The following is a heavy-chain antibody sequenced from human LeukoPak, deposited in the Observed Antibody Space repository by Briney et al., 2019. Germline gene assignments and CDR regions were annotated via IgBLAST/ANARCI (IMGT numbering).Heavy chain of an antibody. CDR1: GFTFSSYM. CDR3: ARDLHSYGY. CDR2: IKPDGGEK. V-gene: IGHV3-7*01. D-gene: IGHD5-18*01. J-gene: IGHJ4*02. Sequence: PGGSLRLSCAASGFTFSSYMMTWVRQAPGKGLEWVANIKPDGGEKFYVDSVRGRFTISRDNAKNSLYLQMNSLRAEDTAVYYCARDLHSYGYWGQGTLVTVSS.